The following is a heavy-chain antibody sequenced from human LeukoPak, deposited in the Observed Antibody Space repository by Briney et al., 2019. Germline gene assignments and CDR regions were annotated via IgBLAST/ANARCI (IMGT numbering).Heavy chain of an antibody. J-gene: IGHJ6*02. CDR3: ARAPYSYSSGWCGHYYYGMDV. CDR1: GGSFSGYY. D-gene: IGHD6-19*01. CDR2: INHSGST. V-gene: IGHV4-34*01. Sequence: SETLSLTCAVYGGSFSGYYWSWIRQPPGKGLVWIGEINHSGSTNYNPSLKSRVTISVDTSKNQFSLKLSSVTAADTAVYYCARAPYSYSSGWCGHYYYGMDVWGQGTTVTVSS.